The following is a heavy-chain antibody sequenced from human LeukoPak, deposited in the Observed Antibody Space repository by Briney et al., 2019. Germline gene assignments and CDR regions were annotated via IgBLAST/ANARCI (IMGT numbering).Heavy chain of an antibody. J-gene: IGHJ6*03. V-gene: IGHV3-48*01. CDR1: GFTFSSYS. CDR2: ISGSSSSI. Sequence: GGSLRLSCVASGFTFSSYSMNWVRQAPGKGLEWVSYISGSSSSIYYADSVKGRFIISRDNAENSLYLQMNSLRAEDTAVYYCAKDRCSNGVGCYYYYMDVWGKGTTVTVSS. CDR3: AKDRCSNGVGCYYYYMDV. D-gene: IGHD2-8*01.